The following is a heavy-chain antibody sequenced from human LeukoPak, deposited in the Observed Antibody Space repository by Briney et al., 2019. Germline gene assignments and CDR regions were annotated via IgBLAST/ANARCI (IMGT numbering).Heavy chain of an antibody. CDR2: IYYSGST. Sequence: PSETLSLTCTVSGGSISSYYWGWIRQPPGKGLEWIGSIYYSGSTYYNPSLKSRVTISVDTSKNQFSLKLSSVTAADTAVYYCARDKIDYYDSSGSNIFDYWGQGTLVTVSS. D-gene: IGHD3-22*01. CDR1: GGSISSYY. J-gene: IGHJ4*02. V-gene: IGHV4-39*07. CDR3: ARDKIDYYDSSGSNIFDY.